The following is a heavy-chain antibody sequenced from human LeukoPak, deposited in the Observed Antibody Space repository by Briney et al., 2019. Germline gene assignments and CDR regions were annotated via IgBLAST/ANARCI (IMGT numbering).Heavy chain of an antibody. V-gene: IGHV3-49*04. J-gene: IGHJ4*02. CDR1: GFTFGDYA. CDR2: IRSKAYGGTT. D-gene: IGHD5-12*01. Sequence: GGSLRLSCTASGFTFGDYAMSWVRQAPGKGLEWVGFIRSKAYGGTTEYAASVKGRFTISRDDSKSIAYLQMNSLKTEDTAVYYCTRDQGDIVAYYFDYWGQGTLVTVSS. CDR3: TRDQGDIVAYYFDY.